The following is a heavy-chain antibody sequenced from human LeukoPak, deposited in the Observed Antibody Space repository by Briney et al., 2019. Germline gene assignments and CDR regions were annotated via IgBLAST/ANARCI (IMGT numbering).Heavy chain of an antibody. J-gene: IGHJ5*02. CDR2: INHSGST. D-gene: IGHD6-6*01. CDR3: AQSGRPIAARPFHP. V-gene: IGHV4-34*01. Sequence: PSETLSLTCAVYGGSFSGYYWSWIRQPPGKGLEWIGEINHSGSTNYNPSLKSRVTISVDTSKNQFSLKLSSVTAADTAVYYCAQSGRPIAARPFHPWGQGTLVTVSS. CDR1: GGSFSGYY.